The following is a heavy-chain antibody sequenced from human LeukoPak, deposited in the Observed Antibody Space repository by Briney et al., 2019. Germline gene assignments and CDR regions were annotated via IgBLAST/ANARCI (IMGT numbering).Heavy chain of an antibody. CDR3: ARDTIAADFIDY. CDR2: TSAHNGNT. Sequence: ASVRGSCKASGYTFTTYGITWVRQAPGQGLEWMGWTSAHNGNTKYAQKLQGRVTMTTDTSTRTAYMELRSLRSDDTAVYYCARDTIAADFIDYWGQGTLVTVSS. J-gene: IGHJ4*02. CDR1: GYTFTTYG. V-gene: IGHV1-18*01. D-gene: IGHD6-13*01.